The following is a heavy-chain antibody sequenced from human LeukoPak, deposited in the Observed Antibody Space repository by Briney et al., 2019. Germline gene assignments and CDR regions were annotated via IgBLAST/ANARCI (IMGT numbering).Heavy chain of an antibody. V-gene: IGHV1-69*13. CDR1: GGTFSSYA. CDR3: ASRPAYGNWFDP. J-gene: IGHJ5*02. Sequence: SVKVSCNASGGTFSSYAISWVRQAPGQGLEWMGGIIPIFGTANYAQKFQGRVTITADESTSTAYMELSGLRSEDTAVYYCASRPAYGNWFDPWGQGTLVTVSS. CDR2: IIPIFGTA. D-gene: IGHD4-17*01.